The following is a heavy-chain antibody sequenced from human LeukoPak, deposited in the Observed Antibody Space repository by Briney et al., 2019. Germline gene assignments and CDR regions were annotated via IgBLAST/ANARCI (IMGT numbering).Heavy chain of an antibody. CDR1: GGSISSYY. J-gene: IGHJ4*02. CDR3: ARDSHYYDSSGYYYYFDY. CDR2: IYYSGST. Sequence: SETLSLTCTVSGGSISSYYWSWIRQPPGKGLEWIGYIYYSGSTYYNPSLKSRVTISVDTSKNQFSLKLSSVTAADTAVYYCARDSHYYDSSGYYYYFDYWGQGTLVTVSS. V-gene: IGHV4-59*06. D-gene: IGHD3-22*01.